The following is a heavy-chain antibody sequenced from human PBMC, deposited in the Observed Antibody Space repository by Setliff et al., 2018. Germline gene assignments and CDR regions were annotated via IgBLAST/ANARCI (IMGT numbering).Heavy chain of an antibody. CDR2: IYYSGST. CDR3: AREQWLDPPGYYYMDV. D-gene: IGHD6-19*01. Sequence: PSETLSLTCTVSGYSISSGYYWSWIRQPAGKGLEWIGYIYYSGSTNYNPSLKSRVTISVDTSKNQFSLKLNSVTAADMAVYYCAREQWLDPPGYYYMDVWAKGTTVTVSS. V-gene: IGHV4-61*10. CDR1: GYSISSGYY. J-gene: IGHJ6*03.